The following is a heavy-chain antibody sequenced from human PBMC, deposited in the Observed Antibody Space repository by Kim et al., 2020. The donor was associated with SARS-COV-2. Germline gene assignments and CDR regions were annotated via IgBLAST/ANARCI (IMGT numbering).Heavy chain of an antibody. V-gene: IGHV3-7*01. Sequence: GGSLRLSCAASGFTFSNYWMSWVRQAPGKGLQWVANIKQDGRVEQYVDSVKGRFIISRDNSKNTLYLQMDSLRGEDTAVYYCARALVGDGYNSGYWGQGTLVTVSS. D-gene: IGHD5-12*01. CDR1: GFTFSNYW. J-gene: IGHJ4*02. CDR2: IKQDGRVE. CDR3: ARALVGDGYNSGY.